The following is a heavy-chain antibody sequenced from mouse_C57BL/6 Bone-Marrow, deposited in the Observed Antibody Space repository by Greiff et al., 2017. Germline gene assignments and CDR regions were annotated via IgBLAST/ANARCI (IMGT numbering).Heavy chain of an antibody. D-gene: IGHD1-3*01. Sequence: VQLQQSGAELVRPGASVKLSCKASGYTFTSYNMHWVKQTPRQGLEWIGAIYPGNGDTSYTQKFKGKATLTVDNSYSTAYMELSSLTSEDSAVYFCARNNYTYYAMDYWGQGTAVTVSS. CDR1: GYTFTSYN. V-gene: IGHV1-12*01. CDR2: IYPGNGDT. CDR3: ARNNYTYYAMDY. J-gene: IGHJ4*01.